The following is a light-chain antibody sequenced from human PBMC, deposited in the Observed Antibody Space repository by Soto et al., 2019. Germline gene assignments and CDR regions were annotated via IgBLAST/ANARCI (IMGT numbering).Light chain of an antibody. CDR2: DAS. Sequence: DIQMTQSPSTLSASVGDRVTITCRASQSLSSWLAWYQQKPGKAPKLLIYDASSLESGVPSRFSGSGSGTEFTLTISSLQPDDFATYYCQQYNNYWTFGQGTKVENK. CDR1: QSLSSW. J-gene: IGKJ1*01. V-gene: IGKV1-5*01. CDR3: QQYNNYWT.